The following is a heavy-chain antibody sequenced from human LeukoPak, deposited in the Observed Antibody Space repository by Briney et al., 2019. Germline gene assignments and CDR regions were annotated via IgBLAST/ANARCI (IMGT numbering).Heavy chain of an antibody. J-gene: IGHJ4*02. D-gene: IGHD6-19*01. Sequence: PGGSLRLSCAASGFTFSSYAMSWVRQAPGKGLEWVGRIKSTTDGGTTDYAAPVKGRFSISRDDSRNTVFLQMNSLKTEDTAVYYCTTFHSSGWYYFDYWGQGTLVTVSS. CDR2: IKSTTDGGTT. CDR3: TTFHSSGWYYFDY. V-gene: IGHV3-15*01. CDR1: GFTFSSYA.